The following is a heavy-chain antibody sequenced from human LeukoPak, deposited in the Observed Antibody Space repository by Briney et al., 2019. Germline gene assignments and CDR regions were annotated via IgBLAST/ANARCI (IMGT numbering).Heavy chain of an antibody. D-gene: IGHD3-10*01. CDR2: INSDGSST. V-gene: IGHV3-74*01. J-gene: IGHJ4*02. CDR1: GLTFSSYW. Sequence: GGSLRLSCAASGLTFSSYWMHWVRQAPGKGLVWVSRINSDGSSTSYADSVKGRFTISRDNAKNTLYLQMNSLRAEDTAVYYCARAGFGELLVDYWGQGTLVTVSS. CDR3: ARAGFGELLVDY.